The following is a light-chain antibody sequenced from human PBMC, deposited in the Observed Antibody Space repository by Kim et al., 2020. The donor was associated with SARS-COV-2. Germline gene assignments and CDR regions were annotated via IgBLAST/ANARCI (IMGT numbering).Light chain of an antibody. Sequence: EIVLTQSPGTLSLSPGERATLSCRASQGLSNTYLAWYQQRPGQAPRLLIYDASKRATGIPDRFRGGGSGTDFTLTISRLQSEDFAVYFCHQYDNSPSTFGQGTKVDIK. V-gene: IGKV3-20*01. CDR2: DAS. CDR1: QGLSNTY. CDR3: HQYDNSPST. J-gene: IGKJ1*01.